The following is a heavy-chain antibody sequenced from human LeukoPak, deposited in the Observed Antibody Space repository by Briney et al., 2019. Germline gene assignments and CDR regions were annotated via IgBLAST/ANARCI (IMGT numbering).Heavy chain of an antibody. CDR1: RFTFSSYS. J-gene: IGHJ1*01. CDR2: IKSDGST. Sequence: PGGSLRLSCAASRFTFSSYSMHWVSQAQGKGMVWVSRIKSDGSTTYADSVKGRFTISRDNAKNTVSLQMNSLRAEDTRVYFCARAPSEIGGYYPEYFRHWGQGTLVTVSS. D-gene: IGHD3-22*01. V-gene: IGHV3-74*01. CDR3: ARAPSEIGGYYPEYFRH.